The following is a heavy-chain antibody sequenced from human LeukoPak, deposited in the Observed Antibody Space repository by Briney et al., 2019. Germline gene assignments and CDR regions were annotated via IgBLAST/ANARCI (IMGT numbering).Heavy chain of an antibody. Sequence: SQTLSRNCAISGDSVCNNNYAWNWIRQSPSRGLEWLGRTYYRSQWYNDYARSVMSRISVDPDTSKNQFSLHLSSVTPDDTAIYYCAGGYAFDVWGQGTMVTVSS. V-gene: IGHV6-1*01. CDR3: AGGYAFDV. CDR2: TYYRSQWYN. J-gene: IGHJ3*01. CDR1: GDSVCNNNYA.